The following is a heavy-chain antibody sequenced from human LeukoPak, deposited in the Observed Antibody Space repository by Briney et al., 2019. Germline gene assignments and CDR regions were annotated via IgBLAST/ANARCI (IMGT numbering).Heavy chain of an antibody. D-gene: IGHD2-15*01. J-gene: IGHJ5*02. V-gene: IGHV3-11*01. Sequence: PGGSLRLSCAASGFTFSDYYMSWIRQAPGKGLEWVSYISSSGSTIYYADSVKGRFTISRDNAKNSLYLQMNSLRAEDTAVYYCARVVYCSGGSCYSQYNWFDPWGQGTLVTVSS. CDR3: ARVVYCSGGSCYSQYNWFDP. CDR2: ISSSGSTI. CDR1: GFTFSDYY.